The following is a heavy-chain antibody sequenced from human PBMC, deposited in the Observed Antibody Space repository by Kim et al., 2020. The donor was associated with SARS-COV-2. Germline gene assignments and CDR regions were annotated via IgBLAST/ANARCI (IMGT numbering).Heavy chain of an antibody. Sequence: SETLSLTCSVSGGSITTSNYYWGWIRQPPGKGLEWIGTIYNSGSSYYNPSLKSRVTISVDTSKNQFSLKMSSVTAADTAVYYCARQPWRAINWFDPWGQGTLGTVSS. D-gene: IGHD2-2*02. CDR3: ARQPWRAINWFDP. CDR2: IYNSGSS. V-gene: IGHV4-39*01. J-gene: IGHJ5*02. CDR1: GGSITTSNYY.